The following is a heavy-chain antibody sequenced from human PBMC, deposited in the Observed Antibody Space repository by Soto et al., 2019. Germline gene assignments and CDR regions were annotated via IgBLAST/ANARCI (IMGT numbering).Heavy chain of an antibody. CDR3: ARVGVGSLDAFDI. CDR2: TSSSGATI. Sequence: TGGSLRLSCAASGFTFSSFEMNWVRQGPGKGLEWVSYTSSSGATIYYADSVKGRFTISRDNAKNTLYLQMNSLRVEDTAVYYCARVGVGSLDAFDIWGQGTMVTVSS. D-gene: IGHD1-26*01. V-gene: IGHV3-48*03. CDR1: GFTFSSFE. J-gene: IGHJ3*02.